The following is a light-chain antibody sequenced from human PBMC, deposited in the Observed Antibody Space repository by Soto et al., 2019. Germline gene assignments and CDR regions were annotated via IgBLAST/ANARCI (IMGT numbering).Light chain of an antibody. CDR1: QSISTF. CDR3: QQYDTYFWT. V-gene: IGKV1-5*03. J-gene: IGKJ1*01. CDR2: RAS. Sequence: DIQMTQSPSTLSASVGDRVTITCRASQSISTFLAWYQQKPGKAPKRRIYRASYLQSGVPSRCSGSGSGTEFTLTISCLQPEDFATYFCQQYDTYFWTFGQGTKVEIK.